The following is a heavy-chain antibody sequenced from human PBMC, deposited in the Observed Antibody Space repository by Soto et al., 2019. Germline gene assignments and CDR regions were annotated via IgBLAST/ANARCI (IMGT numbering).Heavy chain of an antibody. CDR3: QAEDGIRDTGPVSAFLLNRSSDL. Sequence: KGLEWVSAISGSGGSTYYADSVKCRFTISRDNSKNTLYLQMNSMRAEDTAVFFFQAEDGIRDTGPVSAFLLNRSSDL. D-gene: IGHD2-15*01. J-gene: IGHJ2*01. CDR2: ISGSGGST. V-gene: IGHV3-23*01.